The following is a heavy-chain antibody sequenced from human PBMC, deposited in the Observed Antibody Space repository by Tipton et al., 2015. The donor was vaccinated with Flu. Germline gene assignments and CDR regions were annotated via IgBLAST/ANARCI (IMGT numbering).Heavy chain of an antibody. D-gene: IGHD4-11*01. J-gene: IGHJ5*02. CDR1: GGFFSSYY. CDR2: IHYSGSP. Sequence: GLVKPSETLSLTCTVSGGFFSSYYWNWIRQAPGKGLEWIGNIHYSGSPHYNPSLKSRVTISVDTSKNQFSLRLSSVTAADTAVYYCARRDYSNYVSDPKSWFDPWGQGILVTVSS. CDR3: ARRDYSNYVSDPKSWFDP. V-gene: IGHV4-59*08.